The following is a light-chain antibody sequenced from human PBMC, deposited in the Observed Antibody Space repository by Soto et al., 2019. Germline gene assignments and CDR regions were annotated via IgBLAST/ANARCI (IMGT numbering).Light chain of an antibody. Sequence: DIQMTRFPSTLSASIGDRVTITCRASQSISSWLAWYQQKPGKAPELLIYKASSLETGVPSRFSGSGSGTEFTLTISSLQPDDFATYYCQQYNSYSPYTFGQGTRLEIK. CDR1: QSISSW. J-gene: IGKJ2*01. V-gene: IGKV1-5*03. CDR2: KAS. CDR3: QQYNSYSPYT.